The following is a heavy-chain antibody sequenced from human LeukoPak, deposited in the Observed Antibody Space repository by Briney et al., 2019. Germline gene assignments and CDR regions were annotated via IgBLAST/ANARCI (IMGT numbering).Heavy chain of an antibody. CDR1: GGSISGSGYY. CDR3: ARHGGAAAGLDY. CDR2: VYDSGST. J-gene: IGHJ4*02. D-gene: IGHD6-13*01. Sequence: SETLSLTCTVSGGSISGSGYYWGWIRQPPGKGLEWIGSVYDSGSTYYNPSLKGRVTIHVDTSKNQFSLRLSSVTAADTAEYYCARHGGAAAGLDYCGQGILVTVSS. V-gene: IGHV4-39*01.